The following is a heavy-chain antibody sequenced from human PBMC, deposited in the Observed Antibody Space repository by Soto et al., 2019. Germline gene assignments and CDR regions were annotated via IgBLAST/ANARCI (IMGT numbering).Heavy chain of an antibody. Sequence: GGSLRLSCAASGFTFSSYSMNWVRQAPGKGLEWVSSISSSSSYIYYADSVKGRFTISRDNAKNSLYLQMNSLRAEDTAVYYCARARERSGSYFYYGVDVWGQGTTVTVSS. D-gene: IGHD1-26*01. CDR3: ARARERSGSYFYYGVDV. V-gene: IGHV3-21*01. J-gene: IGHJ6*02. CDR2: ISSSSSYI. CDR1: GFTFSSYS.